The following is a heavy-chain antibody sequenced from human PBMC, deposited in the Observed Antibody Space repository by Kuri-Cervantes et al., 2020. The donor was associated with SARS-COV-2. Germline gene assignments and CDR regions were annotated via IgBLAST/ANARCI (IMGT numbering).Heavy chain of an antibody. CDR3: ARSRIAVADWYFDL. Sequence: GSLRLSCTVSGGSISSYYWSWIRQPAGKGLEWIGRIYTSGSTNYNPSLKSRVTMSVDTSKNQFSLKLSSVTAADTAVHYCARSRIAVADWYFDLWGRGTLVTVSS. CDR2: IYTSGST. V-gene: IGHV4-4*07. CDR1: GGSISSYY. D-gene: IGHD6-19*01. J-gene: IGHJ2*01.